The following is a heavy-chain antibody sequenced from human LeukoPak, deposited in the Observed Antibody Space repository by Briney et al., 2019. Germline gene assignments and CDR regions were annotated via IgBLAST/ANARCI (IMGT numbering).Heavy chain of an antibody. CDR3: ARELPPLEKYYFDY. D-gene: IGHD3-3*01. V-gene: IGHV3-33*01. Sequence: PGGSLRLSCAASGFTFRRYGMHWVRQAPGQGLQWVAVIWYDGSNKYYADSVKGRFTISRDNSKNTPSLQMNSLRAEDTAVYYCARELPPLEKYYFDYWGQGTLVTVSS. J-gene: IGHJ4*02. CDR1: GFTFRRYG. CDR2: IWYDGSNK.